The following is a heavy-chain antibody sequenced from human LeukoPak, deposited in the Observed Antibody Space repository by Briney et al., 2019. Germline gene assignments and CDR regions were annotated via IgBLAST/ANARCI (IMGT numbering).Heavy chain of an antibody. V-gene: IGHV4-4*02. Sequence: SETLSLTCAVSGGSISSSNWWSWVRQPPGKGLEWIGEIYHSGSTNYNPSLKSRVTISVDTSKNQFSLKLSSVTAADTAVYYCARDRDSGYDPYYFDYWGQGTLVTVSS. D-gene: IGHD5-12*01. CDR1: GGSISSSNW. J-gene: IGHJ4*02. CDR3: ARDRDSGYDPYYFDY. CDR2: IYHSGST.